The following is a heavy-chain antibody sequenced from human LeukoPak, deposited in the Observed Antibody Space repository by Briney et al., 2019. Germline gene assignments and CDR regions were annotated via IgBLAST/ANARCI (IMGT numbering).Heavy chain of an antibody. CDR2: IWYDGSNK. D-gene: IGHD1-26*01. CDR1: GFTFSSYG. V-gene: IGHV3-33*06. CDR3: AKKWGVGTTTLDYFDY. Sequence: GGSLRLPCAASGFTFSSYGMHWVRQAPGKGLEWVAVIWYDGSNKYYADSVKGRFTIPRDNSKNTLYLQMNSLTDDDTAVYYCAKKWGVGTTTLDYFDYWGQGTLVTVSS. J-gene: IGHJ4*02.